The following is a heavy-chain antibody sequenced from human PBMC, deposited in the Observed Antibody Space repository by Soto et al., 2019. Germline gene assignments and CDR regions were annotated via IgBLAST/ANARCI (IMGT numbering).Heavy chain of an antibody. D-gene: IGHD2-15*01. CDR3: ARLQSGLPTLHHCYGMDV. V-gene: IGHV3-33*01. CDR2: IWYDGSNK. J-gene: IGHJ6*02. CDR1: GFTFSSYG. Sequence: GGSLRLSCAASGFTFSSYGMHWVRQAPGKGLGWVAVIWYDGSNKYYADSVKGRFTISRDNSKNTLYLQVNSLRAEDTAVYYCARLQSGLPTLHHCYGMDVWGQGTTVTVSS.